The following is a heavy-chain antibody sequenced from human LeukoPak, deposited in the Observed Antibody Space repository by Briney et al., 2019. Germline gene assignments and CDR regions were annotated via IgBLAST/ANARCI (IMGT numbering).Heavy chain of an antibody. Sequence: LGASVKVSCKASGYTFTSYYIHWVRQAPGQGLEWMGWINPNSGGTNYAQKFQGRVTMTRDTSISTAYMELSRLRSDDTAVYYCARVPGYYDSSGGYFDYWGQGTLVTVSS. CDR3: ARVPGYYDSSGGYFDY. D-gene: IGHD3-22*01. CDR2: INPNSGGT. V-gene: IGHV1-2*03. J-gene: IGHJ4*02. CDR1: GYTFTSYY.